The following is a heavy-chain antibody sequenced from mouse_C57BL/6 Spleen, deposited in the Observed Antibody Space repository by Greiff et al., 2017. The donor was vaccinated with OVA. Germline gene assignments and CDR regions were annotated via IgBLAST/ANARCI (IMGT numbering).Heavy chain of an antibody. CDR3: ARGGGFYDYGGYYFDY. V-gene: IGHV1-39*01. D-gene: IGHD2-4*01. J-gene: IGHJ2*01. CDR2: INPNYGTT. Sequence: EVKVVESGPELVKPGASVKISCKASGYSFTDYNMNWVKQSNGKSLEWIGVINPNYGTTSYNQKFKGKATLTVDQSSSTAYMQLNSLTSEDSAVYYCARGGGFYDYGGYYFDYWGQGTTLTVSS. CDR1: GYSFTDYN.